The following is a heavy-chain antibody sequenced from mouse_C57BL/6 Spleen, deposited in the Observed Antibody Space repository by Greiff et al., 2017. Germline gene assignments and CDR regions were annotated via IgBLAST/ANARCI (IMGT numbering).Heavy chain of an antibody. D-gene: IGHD1-1*01. CDR3: ARDYGSSYEVFAY. CDR1: GYTFTSYW. CDR2: INPSSGYT. V-gene: IGHV1-7*01. J-gene: IGHJ3*01. Sequence: VQLQQSGAELAKPGASVKLSCKASGYTFTSYWMHWVKQRPGQGLEWIGYINPSSGYTKYNQKCKDKATLTADKSSSTAYMQLSSLTYEDSAVYYCARDYGSSYEVFAYWGQGTLVTVSA.